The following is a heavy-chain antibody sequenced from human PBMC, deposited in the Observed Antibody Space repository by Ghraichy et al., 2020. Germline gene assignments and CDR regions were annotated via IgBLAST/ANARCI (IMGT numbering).Heavy chain of an antibody. V-gene: IGHV1-24*01. D-gene: IGHD6-19*01. Sequence: ASVKVSCKVSGYTLTELSINWVRQAPGKGLEWMGGIDPEGGKPVYTQKFQGRVTMTEDTSTDTAYMELRSLRSDDSAVYYCGTPPVAGTAWFDPWGQGTLVTVSS. CDR2: IDPEGGKP. CDR1: GYTLTELS. J-gene: IGHJ5*02. CDR3: GTPPVAGTAWFDP.